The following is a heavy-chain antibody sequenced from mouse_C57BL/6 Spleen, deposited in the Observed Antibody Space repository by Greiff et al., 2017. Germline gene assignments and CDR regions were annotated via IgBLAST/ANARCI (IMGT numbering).Heavy chain of an antibody. CDR1: GFTFSSYA. D-gene: IGHD1-1*01. Sequence: LVESGGGLVKPGGSLKLSCAASGFTFSSYAMSWVRQTPEKRLEWVATISDGGSYTYYPDNVKGRFTFSRDNAKNNLYLQMSHLKSEDTAMYYCARDGGYYYGSSYWYVDVWGTGTTVTVSS. CDR3: ARDGGYYYGSSYWYVDV. V-gene: IGHV5-4*01. J-gene: IGHJ1*03. CDR2: ISDGGSYT.